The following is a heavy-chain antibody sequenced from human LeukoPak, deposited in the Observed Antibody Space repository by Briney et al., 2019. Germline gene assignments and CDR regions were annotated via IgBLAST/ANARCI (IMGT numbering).Heavy chain of an antibody. D-gene: IGHD6-13*01. Sequence: PSETLSLTCAVYGWSFSGYYWSWIRQPPGKGLEWIGEINHSGSTNYNPAPKSRATMSIDTTKNQFSLKLRSVTAADTAVYFCARAGIAGSPSGYWGQGTLVTVSS. CDR2: INHSGST. CDR1: GWSFSGYY. CDR3: ARAGIAGSPSGY. J-gene: IGHJ4*02. V-gene: IGHV4-34*01.